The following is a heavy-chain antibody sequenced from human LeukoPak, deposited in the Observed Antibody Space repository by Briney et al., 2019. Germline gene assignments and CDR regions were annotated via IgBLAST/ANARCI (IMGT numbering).Heavy chain of an antibody. Sequence: PGGSLRLSCAASGFTFSSYAMSWVRQAPGKGLEWVSAISDSGGSTYYADSVKGRFTISRDNSKNTLYLQMNSLRAEDTAVYYCAKGSEEVGAAWGVYFDYWGQRTLVTVSS. CDR3: AKGSEEVGAAWGVYFDY. CDR2: ISDSGGST. CDR1: GFTFSSYA. J-gene: IGHJ4*02. D-gene: IGHD1-26*01. V-gene: IGHV3-23*01.